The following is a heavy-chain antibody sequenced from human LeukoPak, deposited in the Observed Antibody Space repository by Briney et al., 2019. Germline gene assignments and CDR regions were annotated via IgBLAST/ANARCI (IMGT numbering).Heavy chain of an antibody. CDR1: GDSVSSNSAA. D-gene: IGHD1/OR15-1a*01. CDR3: TRQTRGAADS. Sequence: SQTLSLTCAIAGDSVSSNSAASNWIRQSPSRGLEWLGRTYYRSKWYNDYAVSVKSRITINPDTSKNQFSLQLNSVTPEDTAVYYCTRQTRGAADSCGQGTLVTVSS. CDR2: TYYRSKWYN. V-gene: IGHV6-1*01. J-gene: IGHJ4*02.